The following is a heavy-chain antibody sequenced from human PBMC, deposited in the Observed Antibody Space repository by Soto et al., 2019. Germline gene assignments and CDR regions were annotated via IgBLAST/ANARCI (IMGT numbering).Heavy chain of an antibody. D-gene: IGHD6-19*01. CDR2: TREDGGQS. CDR1: GFTLSSYW. Sequence: GGSLRLSCEASGFTLSSYWMSWIRQAPGKGLEWVANTREDGGQSYLVDSVQGRFTISRDNAKNSLYLQMNSLRAEDTAVYYGVRAGSTGWHFDSWGQGTLFTVSS. J-gene: IGHJ4*02. V-gene: IGHV3-7*01. CDR3: VRAGSTGWHFDS.